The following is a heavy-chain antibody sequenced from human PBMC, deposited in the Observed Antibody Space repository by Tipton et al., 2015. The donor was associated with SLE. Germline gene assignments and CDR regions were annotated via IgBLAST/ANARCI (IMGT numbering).Heavy chain of an antibody. D-gene: IGHD5-24*01. CDR1: GGSFSGYY. J-gene: IGHJ3*02. Sequence: TLSLTCAVYGGSFSGYYWSWIRQPPGKGLEWSGEINHSGSTNYNPSLRSRVTISVDTSKNQFSLKLSSVTAADTAVYYCSRKRNGMGIWGQGTMVTVSS. CDR2: INHSGST. V-gene: IGHV4-34*01. CDR3: SRKRNGMGI.